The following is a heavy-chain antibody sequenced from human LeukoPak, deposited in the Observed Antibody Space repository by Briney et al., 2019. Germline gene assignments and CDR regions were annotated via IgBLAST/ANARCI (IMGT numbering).Heavy chain of an antibody. CDR2: IKPDGSGE. D-gene: IGHD6-13*01. CDR1: GFTFSTYW. J-gene: IGHJ4*02. CDR3: ARDRDVPSAGSDI. Sequence: AGSLRLSCAASGFTFSTYWMSWVRQAPGKGLEWVANIKPDGSGEYYVDSVKGRFTISRDNANNSLYLQMNSLRVEDTALYYGARDRDVPSAGSDIWGQGTLVTVSS. V-gene: IGHV3-7*01.